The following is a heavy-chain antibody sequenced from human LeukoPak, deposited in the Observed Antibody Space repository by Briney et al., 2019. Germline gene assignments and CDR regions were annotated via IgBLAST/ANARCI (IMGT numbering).Heavy chain of an antibody. D-gene: IGHD2-2*01. CDR2: MNPNSGNT. J-gene: IGHJ5*02. V-gene: IGHV1-8*01. CDR3: ARNLYCSSTSCQRRNWFDP. CDR1: GYTFTSYD. Sequence: GASVKVSCKASGYTFTSYDISWVRQATGQGLEWMGWMNPNSGNTGYAQKFQGRVTMTRNTSISTAYMELSSLRSEDTAVYYCARNLYCSSTSCQRRNWFDPWGQGTLVTVSS.